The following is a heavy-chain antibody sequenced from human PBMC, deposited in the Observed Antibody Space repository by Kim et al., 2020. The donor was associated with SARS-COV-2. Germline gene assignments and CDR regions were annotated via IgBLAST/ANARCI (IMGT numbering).Heavy chain of an antibody. CDR2: ISGSGDRT. Sequence: GGSLRLSCALSGITFSSYAMNWVRQAPGKGLEWVSGISGSGDRTFYADSVKGRFTISRDNSKNTLFLQMNSLRAEDTAVYYCAKVLMEKWYFDLWGRGTLVTVSS. CDR1: GITFSSYA. J-gene: IGHJ2*01. V-gene: IGHV3-23*01. D-gene: IGHD2-8*01. CDR3: AKVLMEKWYFDL.